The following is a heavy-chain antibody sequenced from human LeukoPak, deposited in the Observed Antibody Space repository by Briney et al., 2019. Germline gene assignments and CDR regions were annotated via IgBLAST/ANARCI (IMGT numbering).Heavy chain of an antibody. CDR3: ARDRGY. J-gene: IGHJ4*02. V-gene: IGHV3-30*03. Sequence: GTSLRLSCAASGFTFSNYGMHWVRQAPGKGLEWVAVASHDGSTKFYADSVKGRFTISRDNSKNTLDLQMYSLRAEDTAVYYCARDRGYWGQGTLVTVSS. CDR2: ASHDGSTK. CDR1: GFTFSNYG.